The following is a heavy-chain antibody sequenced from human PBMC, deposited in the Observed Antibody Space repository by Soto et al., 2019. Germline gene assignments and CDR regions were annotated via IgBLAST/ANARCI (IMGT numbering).Heavy chain of an antibody. CDR1: GGSTSIYY. Sequence: QVRLQESGPGLVKPSETLSLTCTVSGGSTSIYYWNWIRQVPGKGLEWIGYINDNGNTNYNPSLMSRATISIDTSKNEFSLTLRSMTAADTAVYYCAREGLARVASDFGPDVWGQGTTVTVSS. J-gene: IGHJ6*02. D-gene: IGHD2-15*01. V-gene: IGHV4-59*01. CDR3: AREGLARVASDFGPDV. CDR2: INDNGNT.